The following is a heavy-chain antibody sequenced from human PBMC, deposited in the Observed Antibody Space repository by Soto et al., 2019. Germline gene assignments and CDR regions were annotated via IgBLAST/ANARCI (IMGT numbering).Heavy chain of an antibody. D-gene: IGHD6-19*01. CDR1: GFTFSSYG. V-gene: IGHV3-33*01. CDR3: ARPRIAVAGTGGGFVY. J-gene: IGHJ4*02. CDR2: IWYDGSNK. Sequence: GGSLRLSCAASGFTFSSYGMHWVRQAPGKGLEWVAVIWYDGSNKYYADSVKGRFTISRDNSKNTLYLQMNSLRAEDTAVYYCARPRIAVAGTGGGFVYWGQGTLVTVSS.